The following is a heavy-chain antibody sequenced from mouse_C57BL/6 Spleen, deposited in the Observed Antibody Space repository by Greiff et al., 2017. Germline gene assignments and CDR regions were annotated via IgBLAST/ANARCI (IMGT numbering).Heavy chain of an antibody. CDR1: GYAFSSSW. D-gene: IGHD2-1*01. Sequence: QVQLQQSGPELVKPGASVKISCKASGYAFSSSWMNWVKQRPGKGLEWIGRIYPGDGDTNYNGKFKGKATLTADKSSSTAYMQLSSLTSEDSAVYFGAQEGGNYVDFDYWGQGTTLTVSS. J-gene: IGHJ2*01. CDR2: IYPGDGDT. CDR3: AQEGGNYVDFDY. V-gene: IGHV1-82*01.